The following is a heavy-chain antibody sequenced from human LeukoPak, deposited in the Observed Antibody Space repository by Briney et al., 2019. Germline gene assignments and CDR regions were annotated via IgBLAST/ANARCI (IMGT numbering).Heavy chain of an antibody. CDR2: IYETDNT. J-gene: IGHJ6*03. CDR3: ATWPTPPYYYYYMDV. D-gene: IGHD4-23*01. V-gene: IGHV4-30-2*01. CDR1: GVSITTGSYY. Sequence: SQTLSLTCTVSGVSITTGSYYWGWIRQPPGKGLEWIGYIYETDNTYYSPSLQSRVTISEDGSKNQFSLKLHSVTAADTAVYYCATWPTPPYYYYYMDVWGKGTTVTVSS.